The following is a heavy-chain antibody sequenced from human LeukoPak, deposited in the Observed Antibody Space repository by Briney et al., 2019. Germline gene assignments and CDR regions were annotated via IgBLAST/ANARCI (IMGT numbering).Heavy chain of an antibody. CDR1: GYTFTGYY. CDR3: ASGGGYSYGSSPYYFDY. V-gene: IGHV1-69*02. Sequence: GASVKVSCKASGYTFTGYYMHWVRQAPGQGLEWMGRIIPILGIANYAQKFQGRVTITADKSTSTAYMELSSLRSEDTAVYYCASGGGYSYGSSPYYFDYWGQGTLVTVSS. D-gene: IGHD5-18*01. J-gene: IGHJ4*02. CDR2: IIPILGIA.